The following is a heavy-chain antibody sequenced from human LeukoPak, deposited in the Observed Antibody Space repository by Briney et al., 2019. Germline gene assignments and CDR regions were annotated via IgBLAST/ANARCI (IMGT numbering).Heavy chain of an antibody. J-gene: IGHJ3*02. Sequence: TGGSLRLSCAASGFTFDDYGMSWVRQAPGKGLEWVSGINWNGGSTGYADSVKGRFTISRDNAKNSLYLQMNSLRAEDTALYYCARDQGPRGAYYYDSSDRNAFDIWGQGTMVTVSS. CDR2: INWNGGST. CDR3: ARDQGPRGAYYYDSSDRNAFDI. CDR1: GFTFDDYG. D-gene: IGHD3-22*01. V-gene: IGHV3-20*04.